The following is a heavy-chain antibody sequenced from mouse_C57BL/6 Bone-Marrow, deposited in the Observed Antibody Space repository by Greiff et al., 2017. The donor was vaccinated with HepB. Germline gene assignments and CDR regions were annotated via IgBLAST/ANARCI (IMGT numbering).Heavy chain of an antibody. CDR2: IDPENGDT. Sequence: VQLQQSGAELVRPGASVKLSCTASGFNIKDDYMHWVKQRPEQGLEWIGWIDPENGDTEYASKFQGKATITADTSSNTAYLQLSSLTSEDTAVYYCTTEGYDGYFDVWGTGTTVTVSS. CDR1: GFNIKDDY. D-gene: IGHD2-2*01. CDR3: TTEGYDGYFDV. V-gene: IGHV14-4*01. J-gene: IGHJ1*03.